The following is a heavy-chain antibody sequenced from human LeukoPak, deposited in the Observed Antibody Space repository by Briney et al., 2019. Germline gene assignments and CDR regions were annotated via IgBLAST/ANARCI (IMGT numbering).Heavy chain of an antibody. J-gene: IGHJ4*02. CDR2: MSGSGDIT. Sequence: GGSLRLSCAASGFTFSSYAMSWVRQAPGKGLEWVSGMSGSGDITSYADSVKGRFTISRVNSKNTLYLQMNSLRADDTAVYFCATNRGGADYWGQGTLVTVSS. CDR3: ATNRGGADY. CDR1: GFTFSSYA. D-gene: IGHD1-14*01. V-gene: IGHV3-23*01.